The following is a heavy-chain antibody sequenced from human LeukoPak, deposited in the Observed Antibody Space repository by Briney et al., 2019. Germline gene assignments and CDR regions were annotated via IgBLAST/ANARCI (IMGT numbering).Heavy chain of an antibody. J-gene: IGHJ4*02. D-gene: IGHD3-22*01. CDR2: ISSSGGST. V-gene: IGHV3-23*01. CDR3: AKYGNYYVTSGYYWVFDS. Sequence: GGSLRLSCAAAGLTFSSYGMHWVRQAPGKGLEWVSAISSSGGSTYYADSVQGRFTIFRDDSENTLYLQMNSLRAADTALYYCAKYGNYYVTSGYYWVFDSWGQGTLVTVSS. CDR1: GLTFSSYG.